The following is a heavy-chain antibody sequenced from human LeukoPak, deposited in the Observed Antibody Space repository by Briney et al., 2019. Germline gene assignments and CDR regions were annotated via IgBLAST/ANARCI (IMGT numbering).Heavy chain of an antibody. D-gene: IGHD2-2*02. CDR3: ARVLRGPAAIGNNWFDP. CDR2: IYYSGST. J-gene: IGHJ5*02. Sequence: KPSQTLSLTCTVSGGSISSGDYYWSWIRQPPGKGLEWIGCIYYSGSTYYNPSLKSRVTISVDTSKNQFSLKLSSVTAADTAVYYCARVLRGPAAIGNNWFDPWGQGTLVTVSS. V-gene: IGHV4-30-4*08. CDR1: GGSISSGDYY.